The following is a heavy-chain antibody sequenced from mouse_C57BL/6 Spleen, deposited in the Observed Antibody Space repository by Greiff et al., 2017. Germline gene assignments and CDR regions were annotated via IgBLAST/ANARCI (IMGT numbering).Heavy chain of an antibody. J-gene: IGHJ1*03. CDR2: IWTGGGT. Sequence: VQLQESGPGLVAPSQSLSITCTVSGFSLTSYAISWVRQPPGKGLEWLGVIWTGGGTNYNSALKSRLSISKDNSKSQAFLKMNSLQTDDTARYYCASLNYDGSPWYFDVWGTGTTVTVSS. V-gene: IGHV2-9-1*01. CDR1: GFSLTSYA. CDR3: ASLNYDGSPWYFDV. D-gene: IGHD1-1*01.